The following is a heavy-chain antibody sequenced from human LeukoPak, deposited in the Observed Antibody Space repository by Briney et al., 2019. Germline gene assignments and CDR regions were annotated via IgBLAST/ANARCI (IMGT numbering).Heavy chain of an antibody. CDR1: GFTFSSYG. J-gene: IGHJ5*02. Sequence: GGSLILSCAASGFTFSSYGMHWVRQAPGKGLEWVAVVSTDGHTKFYADSVKGRFTISRDNSKSTLYLQMNSLRAEDTAVYYCARELNGAFDPWGQGTLVTVSS. V-gene: IGHV3-30*12. D-gene: IGHD1-1*01. CDR3: ARELNGAFDP. CDR2: VSTDGHTK.